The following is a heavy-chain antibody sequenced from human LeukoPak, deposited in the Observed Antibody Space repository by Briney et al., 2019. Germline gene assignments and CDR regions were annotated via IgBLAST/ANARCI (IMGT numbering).Heavy chain of an antibody. CDR3: AREGSGSYYYPFDY. CDR2: IYYSGST. V-gene: IGHV4-59*01. CDR1: GGSISSYY. Sequence: SETLSLTCTVSGGSISSYYWSWIRQPPGKGLEWIGYIYYSGSTNYNPSLKSRVTISVDTSKNQFSLKLSSVTAADTAVYCCAREGSGSYYYPFDYWGQGTLVTVSS. D-gene: IGHD1-26*01. J-gene: IGHJ4*02.